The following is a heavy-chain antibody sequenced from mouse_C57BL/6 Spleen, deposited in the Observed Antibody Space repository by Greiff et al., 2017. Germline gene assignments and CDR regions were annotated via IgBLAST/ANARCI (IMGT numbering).Heavy chain of an antibody. V-gene: IGHV1-15*01. CDR1: GYTFTDYE. D-gene: IGHD1-1*01. Sequence: VKLQQSGAELVRPGASVTLSCKASGYTFTDYEMHWVKQTPVHGLEWIGAIDPETGGTAYNQKFKGKAILTADKSSSTAYMELRSLTSEDSAVYYCTRRSGSRWYFDVWGTGTTVTVSS. CDR2: IDPETGGT. J-gene: IGHJ1*03. CDR3: TRRSGSRWYFDV.